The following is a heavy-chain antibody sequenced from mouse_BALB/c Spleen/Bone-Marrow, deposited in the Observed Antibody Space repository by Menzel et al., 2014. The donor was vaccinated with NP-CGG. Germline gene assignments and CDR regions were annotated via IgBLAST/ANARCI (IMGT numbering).Heavy chain of an antibody. D-gene: IGHD1-1*01. Sequence: VQLKESGGGLVQPGGSRKLSCAASGFTSSSFAMHWVRQAPEKGLEWVAYISSGSSTIYYADTVMGRFTISRDNPKNTLFLQMTSLRSEDTAMYYCARSGSSSGYFDYWGQGTTLTVSS. V-gene: IGHV5-17*02. CDR1: GFTSSSFA. J-gene: IGHJ2*01. CDR3: ARSGSSSGYFDY. CDR2: ISSGSSTI.